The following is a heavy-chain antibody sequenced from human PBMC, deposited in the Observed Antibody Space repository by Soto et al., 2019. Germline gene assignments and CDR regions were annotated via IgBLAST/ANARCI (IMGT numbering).Heavy chain of an antibody. CDR3: ARERKFDFWRKGLDV. D-gene: IGHD3-3*01. CDR1: GYTFTSYD. CDR2: MDPNSGST. V-gene: IGHV1-8*01. Sequence: QAQLVQSGAEVKKPGASVKVSCKASGYTFTSYDINWVRQAPGQGLEWLGWMDPNSGSTGYAQNSQGRVTMTRNISINTAHMELSSLTSEDTAVYYCARERKFDFWRKGLDVWGQGTTVTVSS. J-gene: IGHJ6*02.